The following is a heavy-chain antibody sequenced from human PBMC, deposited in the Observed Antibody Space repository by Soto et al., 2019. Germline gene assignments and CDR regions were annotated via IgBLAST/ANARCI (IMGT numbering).Heavy chain of an antibody. CDR2: RKEDGSEK. CDR3: VRAISGSFAL. D-gene: IGHD3-9*01. V-gene: IGHV3-7*04. CDR1: GFSFITYW. Sequence: EVQLVESGGGLVQSGGSLRLSCEASGFSFITYWMNWVRQAPGKGLEWLASRKEDGSEKQYVDSVKGRFTISRHNVKNSLYLQMNSLSEEDTAVYYCVRAISGSFALWGQGTLVIVSS. J-gene: IGHJ4*02.